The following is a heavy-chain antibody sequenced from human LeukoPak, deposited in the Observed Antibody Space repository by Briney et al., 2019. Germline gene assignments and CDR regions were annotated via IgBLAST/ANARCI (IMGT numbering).Heavy chain of an antibody. CDR3: ARDQRRTSCFDY. D-gene: IGHD2-2*01. CDR2: IYYTGTT. J-gene: IGHJ4*02. Sequence: SETLSLTCTVSGGSMSDYYWSWIRQPPGKGLEWIGYIYYTGTTIYNPSLKSRVTILVDTSKNQFSLKLNSVTAADTGVYYCARDQRRTSCFDYWGQGTLVTVSS. V-gene: IGHV4-59*01. CDR1: GGSMSDYY.